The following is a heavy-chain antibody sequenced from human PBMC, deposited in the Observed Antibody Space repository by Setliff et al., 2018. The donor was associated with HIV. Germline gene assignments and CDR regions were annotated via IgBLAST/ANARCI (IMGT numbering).Heavy chain of an antibody. Sequence: GESLKISCAASGFTFSAYAMTWVRRAPGRGLEWISATTSNGRTTDYAESVRGRFTLSRDNSGNTLYLQMTSLRAEDTAIYYYAKAWGSGYPSFESALMFDVW. V-gene: IGHV3-23*01. J-gene: IGHJ3*01. CDR3: AKAWGSGYPSFESALMFDV. CDR2: TTSNGRTT. CDR1: GFTFSAYA. D-gene: IGHD3-3*01.